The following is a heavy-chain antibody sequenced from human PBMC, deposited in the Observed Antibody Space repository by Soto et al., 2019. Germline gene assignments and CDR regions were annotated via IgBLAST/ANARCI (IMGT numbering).Heavy chain of an antibody. D-gene: IGHD3-10*01. J-gene: IGHJ5*02. Sequence: QVQLVQSGAEVKKPGSSVKVTCKASGGTIRSYAISWVRQAPGQGLEWMGGIIPVYGTAENAQKFQGRVTITADESTGKVQMELSSLRSEDAAVYYCARGPYCCGSGTYYMWGRFHPWGQGTLVTVSS. CDR1: GGTIRSYA. CDR3: ARGPYCCGSGTYYMWGRFHP. CDR2: IIPVYGTA. V-gene: IGHV1-69*01.